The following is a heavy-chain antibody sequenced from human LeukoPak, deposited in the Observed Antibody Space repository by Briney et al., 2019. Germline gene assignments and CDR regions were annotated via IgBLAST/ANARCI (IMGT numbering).Heavy chain of an antibody. CDR2: INPNSGDT. Sequence: ASVKVSCKASGYTFTDYYLHWVRQAPGQGLEWMGWINPNSGDTNSAQTFQGRVTMTRDTSITTAYLDLSRLRSDDTAVYYCARIGYNHYFDYWGQGTLVTVSS. V-gene: IGHV1-2*02. J-gene: IGHJ4*02. CDR3: ARIGYNHYFDY. D-gene: IGHD5-24*01. CDR1: GYTFTDYY.